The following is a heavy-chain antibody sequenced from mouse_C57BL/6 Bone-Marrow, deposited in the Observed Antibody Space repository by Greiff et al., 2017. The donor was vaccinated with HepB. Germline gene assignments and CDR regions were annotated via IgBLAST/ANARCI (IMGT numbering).Heavy chain of an antibody. V-gene: IGHV10-1*01. CDR1: GFSFNTYA. Sequence: EVKVVESGGGLVQPKGSLKLSCAASGFSFNTYAMNWVRQAPGKGLEWVARIRSKSNNYATYYADSVKDRFTISRDDSESMLYLQMNNLKTDDTAMYYCVRHGGLRRGFDYWGQGTTLTVSS. J-gene: IGHJ2*01. CDR2: IRSKSNNYAT. D-gene: IGHD2-4*01. CDR3: VRHGGLRRGFDY.